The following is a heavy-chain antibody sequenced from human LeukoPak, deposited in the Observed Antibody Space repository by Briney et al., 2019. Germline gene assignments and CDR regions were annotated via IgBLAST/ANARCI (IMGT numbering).Heavy chain of an antibody. Sequence: GGSLRLSCAASGFTFSSYAMSWVRQAPGKGLGWVSAISSSGGSTYYVDSVKGRFTVSRDNSRNTLYLQMNSLRAEDTAVYYCAINWNNDYWGQGTLVTVSS. J-gene: IGHJ4*02. CDR2: ISSSGGST. D-gene: IGHD1/OR15-1a*01. V-gene: IGHV3-23*01. CDR1: GFTFSSYA. CDR3: AINWNNDY.